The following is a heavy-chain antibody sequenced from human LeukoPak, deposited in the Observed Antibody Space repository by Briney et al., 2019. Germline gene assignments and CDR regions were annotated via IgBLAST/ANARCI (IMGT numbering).Heavy chain of an antibody. CDR1: GCTFTSYD. CDR2: MNPNSGNT. V-gene: IGHV1-8*01. D-gene: IGHD3-3*01. CDR3: ARVGGYDFWSGSPTYYFDY. Sequence: ASVKVSCKASGCTFTSYDINWVRQATGQGLEWMGWMNPNSGNTGYAQKFQGRVTMTRNTSISTAYMELSSLRSEDTAVYYCARVGGYDFWSGSPTYYFDYWGQGTLVTVSS. J-gene: IGHJ4*02.